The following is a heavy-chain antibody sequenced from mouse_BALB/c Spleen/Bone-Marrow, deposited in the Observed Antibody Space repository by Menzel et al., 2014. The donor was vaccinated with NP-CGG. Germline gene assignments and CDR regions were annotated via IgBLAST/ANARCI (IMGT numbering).Heavy chain of an antibody. CDR3: GRLGYDGYHDN. V-gene: IGHV4-2*02. J-gene: IGHJ2*01. Sequence: EVHLVESGGGLVQPGGSLNLACVASGFAFGGYWMRWARQAPGKGLEWIGEINPAGSTINYSPSLKDKFIMSRDNAKNTPDLKMRKVISEDTAPDYCGRLGYDGYHDNWGQGTTLTVSS. CDR2: INPAGSTI. D-gene: IGHD1-2*01. CDR1: GFAFGGYW.